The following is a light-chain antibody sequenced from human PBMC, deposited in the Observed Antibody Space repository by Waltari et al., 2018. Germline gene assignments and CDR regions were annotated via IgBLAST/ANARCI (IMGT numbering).Light chain of an antibody. CDR3: QTWGTGIRV. CDR1: SGPSNYA. V-gene: IGLV4-69*01. J-gene: IGLJ3*02. Sequence: QLVVTQSPSASASLGASVKLTCTLSSGPSNYAIAWHPQQPEKGPRYLMIVNSDGSHTKGAGIPDRFSGSSSGAERYLTISSLQTEDEADYYCQTWGTGIRVFGGGTKLTVL. CDR2: VNSDGSH.